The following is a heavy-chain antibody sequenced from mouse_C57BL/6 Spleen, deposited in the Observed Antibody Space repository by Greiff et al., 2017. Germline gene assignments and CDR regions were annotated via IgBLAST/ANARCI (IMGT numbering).Heavy chain of an antibody. CDR1: GFTFSDYG. J-gene: IGHJ3*01. CDR3: AIDGPWFAY. CDR2: ISSGSSTI. Sequence: EVNVVESGGGLVKPGGSLKLSCAASGFTFSDYGMHWVRQAPEKGLEWVAYISSGSSTIYYADTVKGRFTISRDNAKNTLFLQMTSLGSEDTAMYYCAIDGPWFAYWGQGTLVTVSA. V-gene: IGHV5-17*01. D-gene: IGHD2-3*01.